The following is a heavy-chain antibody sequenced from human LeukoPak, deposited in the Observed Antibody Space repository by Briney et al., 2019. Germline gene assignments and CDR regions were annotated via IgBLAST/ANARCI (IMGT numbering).Heavy chain of an antibody. V-gene: IGHV4-39*01. J-gene: IGHJ4*02. Sequence: SETLSLTCSVSGGSIISSNYYWGWIRQPPGKGLEWIGSIYQSGSGSSYYNPSLKSRVTISGDTSKNQFFLRLSSVTAADTGVYYCASTLRFLPYRRFDYWGQGTLVTVPS. CDR1: GGSIISSNYY. CDR2: IYQSGSGSS. D-gene: IGHD3-3*01. CDR3: ASTLRFLPYRRFDY.